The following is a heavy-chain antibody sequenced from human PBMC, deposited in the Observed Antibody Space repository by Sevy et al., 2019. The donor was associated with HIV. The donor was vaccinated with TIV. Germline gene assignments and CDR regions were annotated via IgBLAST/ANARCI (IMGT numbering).Heavy chain of an antibody. CDR3: ARAQSQKLLWFGELLSPLDY. CDR1: GFTFSSYA. J-gene: IGHJ4*02. CDR2: ISYDGSNK. D-gene: IGHD3-10*01. V-gene: IGHV3-30-3*01. Sequence: GGSLRLSCAASGFTFSSYAMHWVRQAPGKGLEWVAVISYDGSNKYYADSVKGGFTISRDNSKKTLYLQMNSLRAEDTAVYYCARAQSQKLLWFGELLSPLDYWGQGTLVTVSS.